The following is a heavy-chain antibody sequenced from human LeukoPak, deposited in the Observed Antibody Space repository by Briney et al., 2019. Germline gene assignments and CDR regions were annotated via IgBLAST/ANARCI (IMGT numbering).Heavy chain of an antibody. Sequence: PGGSLRLSCAASGFTFSSYGMHWVRQAPAKGLEWVAFIRYDGSNKYYADSVKGRFTISRDNSKNTLYLQMNSLRAEDTAVYYCAKEWELSGHRSHMDVWGKGTTVTVSS. V-gene: IGHV3-30*02. CDR1: GFTFSSYG. CDR2: IRYDGSNK. J-gene: IGHJ6*03. D-gene: IGHD3-16*02. CDR3: AKEWELSGHRSHMDV.